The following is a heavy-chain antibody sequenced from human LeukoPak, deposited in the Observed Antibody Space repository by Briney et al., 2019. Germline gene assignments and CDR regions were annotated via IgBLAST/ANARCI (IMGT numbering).Heavy chain of an antibody. CDR2: IDPNSGGT. D-gene: IGHD6-19*01. V-gene: IGHV1-2*02. J-gene: IGHJ3*02. CDR3: ARDLAVAGRDAFDI. Sequence: ASVKVSCKASGYTFTGYYMHWVRQAPGQGLEGMGWIDPNSGGTNYAQKFQGRVTMTRDTSISTAYMVLNRLRSDDTAVYYCARDLAVAGRDAFDIWGQGTMVTVSS. CDR1: GYTFTGYY.